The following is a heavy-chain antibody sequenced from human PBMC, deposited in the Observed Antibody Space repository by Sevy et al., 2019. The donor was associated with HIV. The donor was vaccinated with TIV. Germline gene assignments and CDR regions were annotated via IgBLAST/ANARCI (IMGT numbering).Heavy chain of an antibody. CDR2: IIPIFGTA. V-gene: IGHV1-69*13. Sequence: SSVKASCKASGGTFSSYAISWVRQAPGQGLGWMGGIIPIFGTANYAQKFQGRVTITADESTSTAYMELSSLRSEDTAVYYCARGFAVTTSLGYWGQGTLVTVSS. J-gene: IGHJ4*02. CDR3: ARGFAVTTSLGY. D-gene: IGHD4-17*01. CDR1: GGTFSSYA.